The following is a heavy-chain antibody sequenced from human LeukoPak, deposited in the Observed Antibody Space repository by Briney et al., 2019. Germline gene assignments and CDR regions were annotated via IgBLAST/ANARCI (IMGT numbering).Heavy chain of an antibody. CDR1: GGSISSGSYY. J-gene: IGHJ4*02. CDR3: ARADPNFDY. Sequence: SQTLSLTCTVSGGSISSGSYYCSWIRQPAGKGLEWIGRIYTSGSTNYNPSLKSRVTISVDTSKNQFSLKLSSVTAADTAVYYCARADPNFDYWGQGTLVTVSS. V-gene: IGHV4-61*02. CDR2: IYTSGST.